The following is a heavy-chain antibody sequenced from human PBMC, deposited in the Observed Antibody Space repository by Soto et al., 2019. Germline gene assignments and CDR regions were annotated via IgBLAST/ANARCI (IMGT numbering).Heavy chain of an antibody. CDR2: IIPILGIA. CDR3: ARTMVRPYDAFDI. J-gene: IGHJ3*02. Sequence: SVKVSCKASGYTFTSYGISWVRQAPGQGLEWMGRIIPILGIANYAQKFQGRVTITADKSTSTAYMELSSLRSEDTAVYYCARTMVRPYDAFDIWGQGTMVTVSS. CDR1: GYTFTSYG. D-gene: IGHD3-10*01. V-gene: IGHV1-69*04.